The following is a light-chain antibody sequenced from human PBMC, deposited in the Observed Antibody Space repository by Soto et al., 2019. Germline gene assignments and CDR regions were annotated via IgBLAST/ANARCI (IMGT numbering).Light chain of an antibody. J-gene: IGLJ3*02. CDR3: QTWGNGIRV. V-gene: IGLV4-69*01. CDR1: SGQRSYT. CDR2: LNSDGSH. Sequence: QSVLTQSPSASASLGASVRLTFTLSSGQRSYTIAWHQQQPERAPRFLMKLNSDGSHTKGDGIPDRFSGSSSGAERYLTISSLQSEDEADYYCQTWGNGIRVFGGGTKLTVL.